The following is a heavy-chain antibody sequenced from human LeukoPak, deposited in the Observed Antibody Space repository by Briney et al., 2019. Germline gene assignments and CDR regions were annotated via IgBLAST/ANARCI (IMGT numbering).Heavy chain of an antibody. J-gene: IGHJ6*02. V-gene: IGHV3-21*01. CDR3: ARDEQADSTPDGMDV. CDR2: ISSSSSYI. CDR1: GFTFSSYS. Sequence: GGSLRLSCAASGFTFSSYSMNWVRQAPGKWLEWVSSISSSSSYIYYADSVKGRFTISRDNAKNSLYLQMNSLRAEDTAVYYCARDEQADSTPDGMDVWGQGTTVTVSS. D-gene: IGHD2-15*01.